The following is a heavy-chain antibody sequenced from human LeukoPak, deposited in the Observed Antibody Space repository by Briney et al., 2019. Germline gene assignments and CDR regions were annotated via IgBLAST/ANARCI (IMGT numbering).Heavy chain of an antibody. CDR1: GFTFISFG. D-gene: IGHD3-22*01. V-gene: IGHV3-30*18. CDR2: ISYDGSNR. J-gene: IGHJ4*02. Sequence: PGGSLRLSCAASGFTFISFGMHWVRQAPGKGLEWVALISYDGSNRYYADSVKGRFTISRDNSKNTLYLQMNSLRAEDAAAYYCAKDWDPGYYDSSGSYPDYWGQGTLVTVSS. CDR3: AKDWDPGYYDSSGSYPDY.